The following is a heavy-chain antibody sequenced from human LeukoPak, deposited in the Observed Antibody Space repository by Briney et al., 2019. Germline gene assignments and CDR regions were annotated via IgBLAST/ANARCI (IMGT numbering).Heavy chain of an antibody. CDR1: GGSFSGYY. J-gene: IGHJ5*02. V-gene: IGHV4-4*07. Sequence: SETLSLTCAVYGGSFSGYYWSWIRQPAGKGLEWIGRIYTSGSTNYNPSLKSRVTMSVDTSKNHFSLKLSSVTAADTAVYYCARDVYSAAAGWFDPWGQGTLVTVSS. CDR2: IYTSGST. CDR3: ARDVYSAAAGWFDP. D-gene: IGHD6-13*01.